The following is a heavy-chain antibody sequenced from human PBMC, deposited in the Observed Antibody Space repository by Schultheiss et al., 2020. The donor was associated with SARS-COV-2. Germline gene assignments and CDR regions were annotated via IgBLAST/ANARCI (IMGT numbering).Heavy chain of an antibody. D-gene: IGHD2-2*01. CDR3: ARGGELPAALWGWYFDL. Sequence: SVKVSCKASGGTFSSYAISWVRQAPGQGLEWMGGIIPIFGTANYAQKFQGRVTITADESTSTAYMELSSLRYEDTAVYYCARGGELPAALWGWYFDLWGRGTLVTVSS. CDR1: GGTFSSYA. V-gene: IGHV1-69*13. J-gene: IGHJ2*01. CDR2: IIPIFGTA.